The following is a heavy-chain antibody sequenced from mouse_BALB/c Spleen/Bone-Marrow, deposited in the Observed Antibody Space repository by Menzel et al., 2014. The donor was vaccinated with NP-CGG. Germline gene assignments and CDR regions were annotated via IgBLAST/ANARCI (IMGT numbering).Heavy chain of an antibody. CDR1: GFTFSSYG. CDR3: ARQGTTVVAPAMDY. V-gene: IGHV5-6*01. Sequence: VQLKESGGDLVKPGGSLKLSCAASGFTFSSYGMSWVRQTPDKRLEWVATSSSGGTYTYYPDSVKGRFTISRDNAKHTLYLQMSSLKSEDTAMYYCARQGTTVVAPAMDYWGQGTSVTVSS. CDR2: SSSGGTYT. J-gene: IGHJ4*01. D-gene: IGHD1-1*01.